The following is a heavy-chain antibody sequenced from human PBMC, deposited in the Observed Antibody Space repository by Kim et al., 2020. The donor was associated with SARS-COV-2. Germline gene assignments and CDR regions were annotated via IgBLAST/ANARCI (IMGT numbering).Heavy chain of an antibody. D-gene: IGHD6-19*01. Sequence: GGSLRLSCVASEIPFNTHAMNWVRQAPGKGLEWVSGSTASGNRIYADVVVDRFTIASDNYSQMLFLQQVSRRIDDTTAYYFVRNEKRTNNSAFD. CDR3: VRNEKRTNNSAFD. V-gene: IGHV3-23*01. CDR1: EIPFNTHA. CDR2: STASGNR. J-gene: IGHJ4*01.